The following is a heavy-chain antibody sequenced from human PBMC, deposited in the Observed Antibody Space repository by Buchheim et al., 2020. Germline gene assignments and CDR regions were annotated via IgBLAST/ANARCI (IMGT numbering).Heavy chain of an antibody. CDR1: GGSISSGSYY. D-gene: IGHD4-23*01. V-gene: IGHV4-39*01. J-gene: IGHJ4*02. CDR3: ARHRTVTGNSLSDY. CDR2: IGHTGDT. Sequence: QVQLQESGPGLVKPSQTLSLTCTVSGGSISSGSYYWGWIRQSPGKGLEWIAIIGHTGDTYYNPSLQSRVTISVDTSKNQFSLKLSSVTAADTAVYYCARHRTVTGNSLSDYWGQGTL.